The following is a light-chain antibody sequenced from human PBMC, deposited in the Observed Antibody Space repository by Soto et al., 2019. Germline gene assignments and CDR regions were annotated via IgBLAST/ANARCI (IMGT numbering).Light chain of an antibody. Sequence: QSALTQPASVSGSPGQSITISCTGTSSDVGGYNYVSWYQQHPGKAPKLMIYDVSNWPSGVSNRFSGSKSGNTASLTISGLQAEDEADYYCSSYTSSSTLDVFGTGTNLTVL. J-gene: IGLJ1*01. V-gene: IGLV2-14*01. CDR1: SSDVGGYNY. CDR3: SSYTSSSTLDV. CDR2: DVS.